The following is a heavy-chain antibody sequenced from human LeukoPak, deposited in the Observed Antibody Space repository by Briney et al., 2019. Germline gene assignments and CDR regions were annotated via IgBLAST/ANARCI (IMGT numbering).Heavy chain of an antibody. CDR2: ITPIFGTA. J-gene: IGHJ6*03. D-gene: IGHD6-19*01. CDR1: GGTFSSYA. CDR3: ARAGTYYYYYYMDV. Sequence: SVKVSCKASGGTFSSYAISWVRQAPGQGLEWMGGITPIFGTANYAQKFQGRVTITADKSTSTAYMELSSLRSEDTAVYYCARAGTYYYYYYMDVWGKGTTVTVSS. V-gene: IGHV1-69*06.